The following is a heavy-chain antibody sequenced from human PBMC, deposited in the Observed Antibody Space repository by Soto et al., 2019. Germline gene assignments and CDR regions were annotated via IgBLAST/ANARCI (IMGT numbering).Heavy chain of an antibody. CDR1: GFTFSSYA. V-gene: IGHV3-30-3*01. CDR3: ARDSFTYSTMGYFQH. CDR2: ISYDGSNK. D-gene: IGHD6-13*01. Sequence: QVQLVESGGGVVQPGRSLRLSCAASGFTFSSYAMHWVRQAPGKGLEWVAVISYDGSNKYYADSVKGRFTISRDNSKNTLYLQMNSLRAEDTAVYYCARDSFTYSTMGYFQHWGQGTLVTVSS. J-gene: IGHJ1*01.